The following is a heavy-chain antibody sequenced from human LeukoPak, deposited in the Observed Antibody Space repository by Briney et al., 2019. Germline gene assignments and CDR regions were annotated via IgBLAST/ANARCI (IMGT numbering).Heavy chain of an antibody. V-gene: IGHV4-39*01. Sequence: PSETLSLTCAVYGGSFSSYYWGWIRQPPGKGLEWIGSIYYSGSTYYDPSLKSRVTISVDTSKNQFSLKLSSVTAADTAVYYCASRGAGKLYDYWGQGTLVTVSS. CDR2: IYYSGST. J-gene: IGHJ4*02. CDR1: GGSFSSYY. CDR3: ASRGAGKLYDY. D-gene: IGHD1-26*01.